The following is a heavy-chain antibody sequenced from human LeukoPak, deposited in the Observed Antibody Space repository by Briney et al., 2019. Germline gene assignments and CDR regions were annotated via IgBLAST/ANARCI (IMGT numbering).Heavy chain of an antibody. CDR3: ARGDGWFGELLNFDN. CDR2: ISSSSNTI. V-gene: IGHV3-48*02. D-gene: IGHD3-10*01. CDR1: GFTFRAYS. J-gene: IGHJ4*02. Sequence: TGGSLRLSCAASGFTFRAYSMNWVRQAPGKGLEWVSYISSSSNTIYYADSVKGRFTISRDNAKNSLYLQMNSLRDEDTAVYYCARGDGWFGELLNFDNWGQGTLVTVSS.